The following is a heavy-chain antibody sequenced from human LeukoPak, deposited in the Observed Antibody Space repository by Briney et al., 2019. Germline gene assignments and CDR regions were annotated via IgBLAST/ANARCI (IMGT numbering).Heavy chain of an antibody. D-gene: IGHD3-9*01. CDR3: ARYNDILTGLDY. V-gene: IGHV1-2*02. CDR1: GYTFTGYY. J-gene: IGHJ4*02. CDR2: INPNTGGT. Sequence: ASVKVSCKASGYTFTGYYIHWVRQAPGQGFEWMGWINPNTGGTHYAQKFQGRVTLTRDTSFSTAYMDLSSLRSDDTAVYYCARYNDILTGLDYWGQGTLVTVSS.